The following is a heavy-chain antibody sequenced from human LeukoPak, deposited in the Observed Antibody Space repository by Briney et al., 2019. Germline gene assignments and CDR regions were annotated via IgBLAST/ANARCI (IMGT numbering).Heavy chain of an antibody. Sequence: GGSLRLSCAASGFTFSSYGMHWVRQAPGKGLEWVAFIRYDGSNKYYADSVKGRFTISRDNSRNTLFLQMKSLRAEDTAVYYCARGYIYGYHYWGQGTLVTVSS. V-gene: IGHV3-30*02. J-gene: IGHJ4*02. CDR1: GFTFSSYG. CDR3: ARGYIYGYHY. CDR2: IRYDGSNK. D-gene: IGHD5-18*01.